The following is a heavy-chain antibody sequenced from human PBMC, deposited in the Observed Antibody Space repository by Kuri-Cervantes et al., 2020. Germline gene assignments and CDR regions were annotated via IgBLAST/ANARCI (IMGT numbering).Heavy chain of an antibody. Sequence: GGSLRLSCAASGFTFSSYWMSWVRQAPGKGLEWVANIKQDGSEKYYVDSVKGRFTISRENAKNSLYLQMNSLRAGDTAVYYCARDRRSSPGGMDVWGQGTTVTVSS. D-gene: IGHD2-2*01. CDR1: GFTFSSYW. CDR3: ARDRRSSPGGMDV. V-gene: IGHV3-7*03. J-gene: IGHJ6*02. CDR2: IKQDGSEK.